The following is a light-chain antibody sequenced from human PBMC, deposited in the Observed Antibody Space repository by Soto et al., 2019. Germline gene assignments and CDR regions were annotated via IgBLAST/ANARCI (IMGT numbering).Light chain of an antibody. Sequence: EIVLTQSPATLSLSPGERATLSCRASQSVRSYVAWYQQKPGQAPRLLIYDASNRATGIPARFSGSGSGTDFTLPISSLEPDDFAVYYCQQRSNWPQFTFGPGTKVDIK. V-gene: IGKV3-11*01. CDR1: QSVRSY. J-gene: IGKJ3*01. CDR3: QQRSNWPQFT. CDR2: DAS.